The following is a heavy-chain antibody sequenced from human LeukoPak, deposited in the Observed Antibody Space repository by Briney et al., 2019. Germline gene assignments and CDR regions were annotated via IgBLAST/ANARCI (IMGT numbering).Heavy chain of an antibody. CDR2: TYYRSRWYY. V-gene: IGHV6-1*01. Sequence: SQTLSLTCAISGDSVSSDSSAWNWFRQSPSRGLEWLGRTYYRSRWYYDYAVSVKSRITINPDTSKNQFSLQLNSVTPEDTCVYYCARGGHFEYWGQGTLVTVSS. J-gene: IGHJ4*02. CDR1: GDSVSSDSSA. CDR3: ARGGHFEY. D-gene: IGHD6-25*01.